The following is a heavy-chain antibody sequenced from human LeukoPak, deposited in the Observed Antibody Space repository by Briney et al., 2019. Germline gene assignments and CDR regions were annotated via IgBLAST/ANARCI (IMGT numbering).Heavy chain of an antibody. D-gene: IGHD6-19*01. Sequence: GGSLRLSCAASGFSFSSYWMHWVRQAPGKGLVWVSRISSDGSIINYADSVKGRFTISRDNAKNTLYLQMNSLGVEDTAVYYCGRPAGGGLRAGGYDYWGQGTLVTVSS. CDR2: ISSDGSII. V-gene: IGHV3-74*01. CDR3: GRPAGGGLRAGGYDY. CDR1: GFSFSSYW. J-gene: IGHJ4*02.